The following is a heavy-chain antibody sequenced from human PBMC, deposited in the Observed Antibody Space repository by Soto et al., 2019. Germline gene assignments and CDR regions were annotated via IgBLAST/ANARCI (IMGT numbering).Heavy chain of an antibody. CDR2: IGTAGDT. CDR1: GFTFSSYD. J-gene: IGHJ6*03. CDR3: ARAARYYHPPGYYYYMDV. D-gene: IGHD3-10*01. V-gene: IGHV3-13*01. Sequence: GGSLRLSCAASGFTFSSYDMHWVRQATGKGLEWVSAIGTAGDTYYPGSVKGRFTISRENAKNSLYLQMNSLRAGDTAVYYCARAARYYHPPGYYYYMDVWGKGTTVTVSS.